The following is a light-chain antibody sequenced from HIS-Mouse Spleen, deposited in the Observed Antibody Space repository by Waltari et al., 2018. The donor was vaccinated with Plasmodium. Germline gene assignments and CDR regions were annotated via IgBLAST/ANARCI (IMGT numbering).Light chain of an antibody. CDR3: QQYNNWSFT. CDR1: QSVSSN. J-gene: IGKJ3*01. V-gene: IGKV3-15*01. Sequence: EIVMTQSPATLSVSPGERATLSCRASQSVSSNLAWYKQKPGQAPRLLIYGASTRATGIPARFSGIGSGTEFTLTISSLQSEDFAVYYCQQYNNWSFTFGPGTKVDIK. CDR2: GAS.